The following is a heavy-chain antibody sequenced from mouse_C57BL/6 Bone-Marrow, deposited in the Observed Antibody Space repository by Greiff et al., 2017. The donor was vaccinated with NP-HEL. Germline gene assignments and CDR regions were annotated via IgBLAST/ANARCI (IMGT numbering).Heavy chain of an antibody. J-gene: IGHJ2*01. D-gene: IGHD1-1*01. CDR1: GYTFTDYY. Sequence: VKLMESGAELVRPGASVKLSCKASGYTFTDYYINWVKQRPGQGLEWIARIYPGSGNTYYNEKFKGKATLTAEKSSSTAYMQLSSLTSEDSAVYFCARGDTTVVASDYWGQGTTLTVSS. CDR3: ARGDTTVVASDY. CDR2: IYPGSGNT. V-gene: IGHV1-76*01.